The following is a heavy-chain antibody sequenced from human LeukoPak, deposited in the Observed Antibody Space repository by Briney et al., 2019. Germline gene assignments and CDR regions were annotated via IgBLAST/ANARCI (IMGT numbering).Heavy chain of an antibody. J-gene: IGHJ4*02. CDR3: ARTLDFRIAVASGPYFDY. Sequence: SETLSLTCTVSGGSISSSSYYWGWIRQPPGRGLEWIGSFYYSGSTYYNPSLKSRVTISVDTSKNQFSLKLSSVTAADTAVYYCARTLDFRIAVASGPYFDYWGQGTLVTVSS. CDR2: FYYSGST. CDR1: GGSISSSSYY. D-gene: IGHD6-19*01. V-gene: IGHV4-39*07.